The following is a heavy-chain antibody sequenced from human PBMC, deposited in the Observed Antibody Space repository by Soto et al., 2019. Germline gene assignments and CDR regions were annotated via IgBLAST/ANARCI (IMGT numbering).Heavy chain of an antibody. CDR1: GGSFSGYY. Sequence: QVXLQXWGAGLXXXXXXLXXXCAVYGGSFSGYYWSWIRQPPGKGLEWIGEINHSGSTNYNPSLKSRVTISVDTSKNQFSLKLSSVTAADTAVYYCARWGGSSPRELVDFDYWGQGTLVTVSS. CDR3: ARWGGSSPRELVDFDY. D-gene: IGHD2-15*01. CDR2: INHSGST. V-gene: IGHV4-34*01. J-gene: IGHJ4*02.